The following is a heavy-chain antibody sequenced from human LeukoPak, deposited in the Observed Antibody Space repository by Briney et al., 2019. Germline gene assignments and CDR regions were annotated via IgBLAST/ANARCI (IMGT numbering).Heavy chain of an antibody. CDR1: GYTFTGYY. CDR2: INPNSGGT. Sequence: GASVKVSCKASGYTFTGYYMHWVRQAPGQGLEWMGWINPNSGGTNYAQKFQGRVTMTRDTSISTAYMELSRLRSDDTAVYYCARDPSDYDILTGYYIVYYMDVWGKGTTVTVSS. D-gene: IGHD3-9*01. V-gene: IGHV1-2*02. CDR3: ARDPSDYDILTGYYIVYYMDV. J-gene: IGHJ6*03.